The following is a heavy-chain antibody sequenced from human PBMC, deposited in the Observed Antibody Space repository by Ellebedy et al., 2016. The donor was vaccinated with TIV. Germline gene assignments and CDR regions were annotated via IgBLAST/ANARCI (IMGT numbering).Heavy chain of an antibody. CDR3: TREASSSSPFDI. CDR2: ISRSGSVV. D-gene: IGHD6-6*01. V-gene: IGHV3-48*03. J-gene: IGHJ3*02. Sequence: GESLKISCEASGFTFSRHNLNWVRQAPGKGLERVSYISRSGSVVYYADSVTGRFTISRDNAKNSLYLQLDSLRADDTAVYYCTREASSSSPFDIWGQGTKVTVSS. CDR1: GFTFSRHN.